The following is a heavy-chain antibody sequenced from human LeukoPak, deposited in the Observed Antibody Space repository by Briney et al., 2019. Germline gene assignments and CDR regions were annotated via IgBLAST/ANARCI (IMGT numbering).Heavy chain of an antibody. D-gene: IGHD2-2*01. CDR1: GFTFSSYA. CDR2: ISGSGGST. Sequence: GGSLRLSCAASGFTFSSYAMSWVRQAPGKGLEWVSAISGSGGSTYYADSVKGRFTISRDNSKNTLHLQMNSLKTEDTAVYYCFTGAILQLYQLLCPSYFDYWGQGTLVTVSS. V-gene: IGHV3-23*01. J-gene: IGHJ4*02. CDR3: FTGAILQLYQLLCPSYFDY.